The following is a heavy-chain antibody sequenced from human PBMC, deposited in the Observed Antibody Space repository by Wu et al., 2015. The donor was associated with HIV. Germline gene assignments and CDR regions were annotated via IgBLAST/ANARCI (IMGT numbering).Heavy chain of an antibody. CDR3: ARGSILEMSTASFYYYVMDV. Sequence: QVQLVQSGAEVKKPGSSVKVSCKASGGTFRNHAVSWVRQAPGQGLEWMGRIIPIPGTANYAQRFQGRVTITADNPTNTAYMGLSSLRSDDTAVYYCARGSILEMSTASFYYYVMDVWGQGTTVTVSS. D-gene: IGHD1-26*01. CDR1: GGTFRNHA. J-gene: IGHJ6*02. V-gene: IGHV1-69*04. CDR2: IIPIPGTA.